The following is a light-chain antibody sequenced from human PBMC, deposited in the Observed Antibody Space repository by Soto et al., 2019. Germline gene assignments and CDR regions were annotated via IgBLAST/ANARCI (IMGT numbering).Light chain of an antibody. J-gene: IGLJ1*01. CDR2: EVS. CDR3: IAYKGSSTSSV. V-gene: IGLV2-14*01. CDR1: SSDIGSYNH. Sequence: QSALTPPASVSGSPGQSITISCSGTSSDIGSYNHVAWYQQFPGKSPKLTIYEVSSRPSGASSRFSGSKSGNTASLTISGLQPQDEAAYYCIAYKGSSTSSVFGSGTKVTVL.